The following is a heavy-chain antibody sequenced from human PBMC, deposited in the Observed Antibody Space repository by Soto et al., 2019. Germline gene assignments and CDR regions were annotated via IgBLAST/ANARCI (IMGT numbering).Heavy chain of an antibody. Sequence: PGGSLRLSCAASGFTFSSYAMSWVRQAPGKGLEWVSAISGSGGSTYYADSVKGRFTISRDNSKNTLYLQMNSLRAEDTAVYYCAKVPRRPYDILTGYYFDYWGQGTLVTVSS. J-gene: IGHJ4*02. CDR3: AKVPRRPYDILTGYYFDY. D-gene: IGHD3-9*01. V-gene: IGHV3-23*01. CDR2: ISGSGGST. CDR1: GFTFSSYA.